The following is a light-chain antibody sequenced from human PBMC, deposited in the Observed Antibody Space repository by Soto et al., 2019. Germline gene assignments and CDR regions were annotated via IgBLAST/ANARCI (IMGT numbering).Light chain of an antibody. Sequence: EVVLTQSPATLSLSPGERATLSCRASQSVSSHLAWYQHKPDQAPRLLIYDASNKATGIPARFSGSGSGTDFTLTISSLEPEDFAVYYCQQRYNWLSFGGGTKVEIK. CDR3: QQRYNWLS. V-gene: IGKV3-11*01. CDR1: QSVSSH. J-gene: IGKJ4*01. CDR2: DAS.